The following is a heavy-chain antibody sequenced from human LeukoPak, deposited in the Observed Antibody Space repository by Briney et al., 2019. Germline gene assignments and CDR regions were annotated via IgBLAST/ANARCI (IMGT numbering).Heavy chain of an antibody. V-gene: IGHV3-30*02. J-gene: IGHJ4*02. CDR2: IRYDGSNK. D-gene: IGHD4-17*01. Sequence: PGGSLRLSCAASGFTFSSYGMHWVRQAPGKGLEWVAFIRYDGSNKYYAHSVKGRFTISRDNSKNTLYPQMNSLRAEDTAVYYCAKDFYGDYSGSCFDYWGQGTLVTVSS. CDR3: AKDFYGDYSGSCFDY. CDR1: GFTFSSYG.